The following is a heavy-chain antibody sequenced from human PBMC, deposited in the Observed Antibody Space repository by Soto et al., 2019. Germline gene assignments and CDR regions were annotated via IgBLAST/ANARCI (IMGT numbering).Heavy chain of an antibody. CDR1: GGSVSSGSYY. V-gene: IGHV4-61*01. J-gene: IGHJ3*02. CDR3: ARDSIAEGAFDI. Sequence: QVQLQESGPGLVKPSETLSLTCTVSGGSVSSGSYYWSLIRQPPGKGLEWIGYIYYSGSTNYNPSLKSRVTISVDTSKNQFSLELSSVTAADTAVYYCARDSIAEGAFDIWGQGTMVTVSS. D-gene: IGHD6-6*01. CDR2: IYYSGST.